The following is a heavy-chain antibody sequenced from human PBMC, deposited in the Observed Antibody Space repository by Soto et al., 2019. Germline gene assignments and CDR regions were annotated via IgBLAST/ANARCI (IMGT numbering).Heavy chain of an antibody. Sequence: QVQLVQSGAEVKKPGSSVKVSCEASGGTFSSYAISWVRQAPGQGLEWMGGIIPIFGTANYAQKFQGRVTITADESTSTAYMELSSLRSEDTAVYYCARGYYYGSGAPERYYFDYWGQGTLVTVSS. D-gene: IGHD3-10*01. CDR3: ARGYYYGSGAPERYYFDY. CDR1: GGTFSSYA. V-gene: IGHV1-69*12. J-gene: IGHJ4*02. CDR2: IIPIFGTA.